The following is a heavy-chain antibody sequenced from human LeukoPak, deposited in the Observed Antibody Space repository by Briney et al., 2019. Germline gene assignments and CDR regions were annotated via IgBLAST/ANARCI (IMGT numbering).Heavy chain of an antibody. CDR3: AQDRGESGYYATFDY. J-gene: IGHJ4*02. V-gene: IGHV3-30*18. D-gene: IGHD3-22*01. CDR2: ISDDGSNK. Sequence: GRSLRLSCSASGFIFSSYVMHWVRPAPGKGLGWVGVISDDGSNKYYADSVKRRFTISRDNSKNALYLQMNSLRAEDTGVYYCAQDRGESGYYATFDYWGQGTLVTVSS. CDR1: GFIFSSYV.